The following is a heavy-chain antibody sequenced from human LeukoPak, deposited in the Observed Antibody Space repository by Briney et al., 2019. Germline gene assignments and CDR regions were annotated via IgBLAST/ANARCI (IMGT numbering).Heavy chain of an antibody. Sequence: PGGSLRLSCAASTSASTFIFSGYSMNWVRQAPGKGLEWVSYTSETSSHTYYADSVNGRFTISRDNAKNSLYLQMNSLRAEDTAVYYCAKHLNSHDFVGNSFSSWGQGTLVTVSS. CDR3: AKHLNSHDFVGNSFSS. D-gene: IGHD1-1*01. J-gene: IGHJ5*01. V-gene: IGHV3-21*06. CDR1: TSASTFIFSGYS. CDR2: TSETSSHT.